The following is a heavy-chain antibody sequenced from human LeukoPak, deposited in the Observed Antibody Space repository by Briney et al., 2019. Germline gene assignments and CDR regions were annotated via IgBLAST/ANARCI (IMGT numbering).Heavy chain of an antibody. J-gene: IGHJ3*01. CDR2: IGSVGEST. CDR1: GFTFSNYA. V-gene: IGHV3-23*01. D-gene: IGHD5-24*01. Sequence: GGSLRLSCSASGFTFSNYAMHWVRQAPGKGLEWVSLIGSVGESTYYADSVKGRFTISRDNVNHTLFLQMNSLRVEDTAMYYCVKDIQLSTWGLGTMVTVSS. CDR3: VKDIQLST.